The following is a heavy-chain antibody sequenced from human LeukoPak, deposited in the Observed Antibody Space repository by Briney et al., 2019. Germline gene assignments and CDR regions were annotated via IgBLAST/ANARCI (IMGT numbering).Heavy chain of an antibody. J-gene: IGHJ5*02. CDR1: GYTFTSYG. V-gene: IGHV1-18*01. CDR3: ARAEGGYCSGGSCYDGHNWFDP. CDR2: ISAYNGNT. Sequence: ASVKVPCKASGYTFTSYGISWVRQAPRQGLEWMGWISAYNGNTNYAQKLQGRVTMTTDTSTSTAHMELRRLRSDDTAVYYCARAEGGYCSGGSCYDGHNWFDPWGQGTLVTVSS. D-gene: IGHD2-15*01.